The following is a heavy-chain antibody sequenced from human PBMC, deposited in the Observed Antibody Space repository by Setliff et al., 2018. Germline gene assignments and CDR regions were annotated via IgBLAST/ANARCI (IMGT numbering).Heavy chain of an antibody. Sequence: ASVKVSCKTSGYIFTGYYMHWVRQAPGQGLEWMGRISPHTGGTNSAQKFQGRVTMTRDTSVSTVYMELNSLRSDDTAVYYCVRAGFDAISNGLDYWGQGTLVTVSS. V-gene: IGHV1-2*06. D-gene: IGHD3-3*01. CDR3: VRAGFDAISNGLDY. CDR2: ISPHTGGT. J-gene: IGHJ4*02. CDR1: GYIFTGYY.